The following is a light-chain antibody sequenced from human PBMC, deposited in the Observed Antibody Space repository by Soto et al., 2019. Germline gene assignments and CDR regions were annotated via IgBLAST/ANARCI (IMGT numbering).Light chain of an antibody. V-gene: IGKV3-11*01. CDR2: DAS. CDR3: QQRYAWPPIT. Sequence: EIVLTQSPATLSLSPGERATLSCRASRSVRSYLAWYQQKPGQAPRLLIYDASHRAAGIPARFSGSGSETDFTLTISNLEPEDVAVYYCQQRYAWPPITFGQGTRLEIK. J-gene: IGKJ5*01. CDR1: RSVRSY.